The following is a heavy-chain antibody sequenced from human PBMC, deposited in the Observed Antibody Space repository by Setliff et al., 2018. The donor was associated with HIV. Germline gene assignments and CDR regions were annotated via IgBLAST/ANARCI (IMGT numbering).Heavy chain of an antibody. CDR2: VYHTGST. CDR1: GVSISGSNW. J-gene: IGHJ4*02. CDR3: ARRPLFGVVIASVAKMEFDY. Sequence: LSLTCDVSGVSISGSNWWSWVRQPPGRGLEWSGEVYHTGSTNYNPSLKSRVITSIDKSKNQFSLKIDPVTAADTAVYYCARRPLFGVVIASVAKMEFDYWGQGTLVTVSS. V-gene: IGHV4-4*02. D-gene: IGHD3-3*01.